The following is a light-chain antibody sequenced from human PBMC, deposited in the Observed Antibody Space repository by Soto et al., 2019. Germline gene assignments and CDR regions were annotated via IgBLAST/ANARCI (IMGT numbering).Light chain of an antibody. J-gene: IGKJ4*01. Sequence: EIVMTQSPATLSVSPAGRATLSCRASRSVSINVPRYQQRPGQLPRLLISAASTRATRTPARFGGSGSGTEFTLSTCSLQSEDSAVYYCQQYNHWPPLTFGGGTRVEIK. CDR2: AAS. CDR1: RSVSIN. V-gene: IGKV3-15*01. CDR3: QQYNHWPPLT.